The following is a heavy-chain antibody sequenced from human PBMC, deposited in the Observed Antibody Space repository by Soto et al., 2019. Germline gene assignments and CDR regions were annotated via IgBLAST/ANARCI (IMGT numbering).Heavy chain of an antibody. CDR1: GYTFTSYG. CDR2: ISGYNGNT. Sequence: ASVKVSCKASGYTFTSYGISWVRQAPGQGLEWMGWISGYNGNTNYAQKLQGRVTMTTDTSTSTAYMELRSLRSDDTAVYYCASSYYGSGNPKDYYYGMDVWGQGTTVTVSS. V-gene: IGHV1-18*01. CDR3: ASSYYGSGNPKDYYYGMDV. J-gene: IGHJ6*02. D-gene: IGHD3-10*01.